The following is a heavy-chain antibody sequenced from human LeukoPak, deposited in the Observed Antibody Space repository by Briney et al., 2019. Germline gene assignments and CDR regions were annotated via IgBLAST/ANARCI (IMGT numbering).Heavy chain of an antibody. Sequence: GESLKISCKGSGYSFTSYWIGWVRQMPGKGLEWMGIIYPGDSDTRYSPSFQGQVTISADKSISTAYLQWSSLKASDTAMYYCARHQELRYFDWLAKAHAFDIWGQGTMVTVSS. CDR3: ARHQELRYFDWLAKAHAFDI. J-gene: IGHJ3*02. V-gene: IGHV5-51*01. D-gene: IGHD3-9*01. CDR1: GYSFTSYW. CDR2: IYPGDSDT.